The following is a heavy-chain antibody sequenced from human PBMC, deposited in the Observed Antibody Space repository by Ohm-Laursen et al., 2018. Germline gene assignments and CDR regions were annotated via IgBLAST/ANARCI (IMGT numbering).Heavy chain of an antibody. V-gene: IGHV3-21*01. CDR2: INFSGRYI. Sequence: SLRLSCSASGFTFSNYWMSWVRQAPGKGLEWVSSINFSGRYIYYADSVKGRFTISRDNAKKSLFLQMNSLRVEDTAVYYCARPYCGGNCSDPIDSWGQGTLVTVSS. CDR1: GFTFSNYW. J-gene: IGHJ4*02. D-gene: IGHD2-21*02. CDR3: ARPYCGGNCSDPIDS.